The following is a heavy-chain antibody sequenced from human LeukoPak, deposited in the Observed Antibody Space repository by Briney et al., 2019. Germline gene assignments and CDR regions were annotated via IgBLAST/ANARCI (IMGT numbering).Heavy chain of an antibody. V-gene: IGHV3-21*01. CDR2: ISSSSSYI. CDR3: ARDDDGYDSSGLPYYFDY. CDR1: GFTFSSYS. J-gene: IGHJ4*02. D-gene: IGHD3-22*01. Sequence: GGSLRLSCAASGFTFSSYSMNWVRQAPGKGLEWVSSISSSSSYIYYADSVKGRFTISRDNAKNSLYLQMNSLRAEDTAVYYCARDDDGYDSSGLPYYFDYWGQGTLVTVSS.